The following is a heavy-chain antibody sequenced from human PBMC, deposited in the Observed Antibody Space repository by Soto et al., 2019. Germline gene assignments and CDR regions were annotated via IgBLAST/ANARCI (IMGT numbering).Heavy chain of an antibody. V-gene: IGHV3-30-3*01. CDR2: ISHDGTKM. CDR3: ARDESRARYYYYGVDV. J-gene: IGHJ6*02. CDR1: GFTFKNYA. Sequence: QVQLVESGGGVVQPGRSLRLSCAASGFTFKNYAVDWVRQAPGKGLDWVAVISHDGTKMYYADSVKGRFTISRDNSKNTLFLQMNSLRTEDTAVYYCARDESRARYYYYGVDVWGQGTTVTVSS.